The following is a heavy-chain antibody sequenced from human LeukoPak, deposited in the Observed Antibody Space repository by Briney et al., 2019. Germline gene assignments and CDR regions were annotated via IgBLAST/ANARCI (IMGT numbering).Heavy chain of an antibody. CDR2: IYYSGST. D-gene: IGHD4-17*01. CDR3: ARRKPYGDYVGNFDY. J-gene: IGHJ4*02. Sequence: SQTLSLTCTVSGGSISSGDYYWSWIRQPPGKGLEWIGYIYYSGSTYYNPSLKSRVTISVDTSKNQFSLKLSSVTAADTAVYYCARRKPYGDYVGNFDYWGQGTLVTVSS. CDR1: GGSISSGDYY. V-gene: IGHV4-30-4*01.